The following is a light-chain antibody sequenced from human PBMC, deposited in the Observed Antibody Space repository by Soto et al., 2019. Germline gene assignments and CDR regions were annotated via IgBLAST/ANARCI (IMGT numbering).Light chain of an antibody. CDR1: QSVTTSS. J-gene: IGKJ1*01. CDR2: GAS. CDR3: QQYDRSPRT. V-gene: IGKV3-20*01. Sequence: EIVLTHSPGTLSLSPGERATLSCRASQSVTTSSLAWYQQKPGQAPRLLISGASNRATGIPDRFSGSGSGTDFTLTISRLEPEDFAVYYCQQYDRSPRTFGQGTKVDIK.